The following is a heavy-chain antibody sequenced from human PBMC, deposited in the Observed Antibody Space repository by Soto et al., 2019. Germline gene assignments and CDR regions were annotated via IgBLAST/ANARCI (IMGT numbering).Heavy chain of an antibody. Sequence: PSETLSLTCTVSGGSISSGGYYWSWIRQHPGKGLEWIGYIYYSGSTYYNPSLKSRVTISVDTSKNQFSLKLSSVTAADTAVYYCARLNCSSTSCYFDYWGQGTLVTVSS. D-gene: IGHD2-2*01. V-gene: IGHV4-31*03. CDR1: GGSISSGGYY. CDR2: IYYSGST. J-gene: IGHJ4*02. CDR3: ARLNCSSTSCYFDY.